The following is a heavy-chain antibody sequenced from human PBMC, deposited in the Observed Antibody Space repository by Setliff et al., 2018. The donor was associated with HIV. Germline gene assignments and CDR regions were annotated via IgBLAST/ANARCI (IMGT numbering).Heavy chain of an antibody. V-gene: IGHV4-61*02. Sequence: SETLSLTCTVSGGSINSGGYYWVWIRQPALKGLEWIGRIYTSGLTNYNPSLKSRVTISVDTSKNQVSLKLSSVTASDTAVYYCARARYIVIRGDAGMDVWGQGPRSPSP. CDR2: IYTSGLT. CDR1: GGSINSGGYY. D-gene: IGHD3-10*01. CDR3: ARARYIVIRGDAGMDV. J-gene: IGHJ6*02.